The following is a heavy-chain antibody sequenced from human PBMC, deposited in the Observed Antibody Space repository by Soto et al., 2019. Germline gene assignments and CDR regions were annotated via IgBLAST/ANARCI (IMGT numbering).Heavy chain of an antibody. CDR1: GYTFTSYD. Sequence: ASVKVSCKASGYTFTSYDINWVRQATGQGLEWMGWMNPNSGNTGYAQKFQGRVTMTRNTSISTAYMELSSLRSEDTAVYYCARGRRLSVTTVPKYYFDYWGQGTLVTVSS. CDR3: ARGRRLSVTTVPKYYFDY. CDR2: MNPNSGNT. J-gene: IGHJ4*02. V-gene: IGHV1-8*01. D-gene: IGHD4-17*01.